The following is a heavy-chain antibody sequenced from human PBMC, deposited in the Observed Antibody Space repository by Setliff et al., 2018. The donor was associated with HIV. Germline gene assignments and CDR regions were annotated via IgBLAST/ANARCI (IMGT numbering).Heavy chain of an antibody. CDR3: ARGPFVLRFLERLVYFDY. D-gene: IGHD3-3*01. J-gene: IGHJ4*02. Sequence: PSETLSLTCSVSGGSIRSSGYYWSWIRQHPGKGLDWIGRVYYSGSTDYKPSLQSRATLSIDTSKNQFSLKLTSVVAADTAIYYCARGPFVLRFLERLVYFDYWGQGKLVTVSS. CDR1: GGSIRSSGYY. CDR2: VYYSGST. V-gene: IGHV4-31*02.